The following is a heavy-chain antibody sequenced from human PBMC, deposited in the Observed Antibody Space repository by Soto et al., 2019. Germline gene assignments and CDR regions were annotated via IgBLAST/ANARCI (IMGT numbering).Heavy chain of an antibody. Sequence: QPPGKGLEWIGEINHSGSTNYNPSLKSRVTISVDTSKNQFSLKLSSVTAADTAVYYCARPGIAAAGLDAFDIWGQGTMVTVSS. V-gene: IGHV4-34*01. J-gene: IGHJ3*02. CDR2: INHSGST. D-gene: IGHD6-13*01. CDR3: ARPGIAAAGLDAFDI.